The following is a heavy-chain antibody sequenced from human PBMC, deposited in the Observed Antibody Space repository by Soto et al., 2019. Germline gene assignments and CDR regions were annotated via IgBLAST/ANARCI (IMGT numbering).Heavy chain of an antibody. CDR2: IYHSGST. CDR3: ARYYGGYSDY. D-gene: IGHD3-10*01. CDR1: GGSISSGGYF. J-gene: IGHJ4*02. V-gene: IGHV4-30-2*01. Sequence: SETLSLTCAVSGGSISSGGYFWSWIRQPPGKGLEWIGYIYHSGSTYYNPSLKSRVSISVDRSKNQFSLKLSSVTAADTAVYYCARYYGGYSDYWGQGTLVTVSS.